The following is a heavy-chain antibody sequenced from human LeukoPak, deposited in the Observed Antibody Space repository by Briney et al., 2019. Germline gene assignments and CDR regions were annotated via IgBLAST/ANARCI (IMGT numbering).Heavy chain of an antibody. V-gene: IGHV3-23*01. CDR1: VFTFNNYA. Sequence: PGGTLRRSSAASVFTFNNYAMSCVRQSPWHGLEWFSIIRGGAVSTYYADSLKGRFTFSRDNSKNTRYLQMHSLRAEYTAMYCCARGIGASTYSFDYWGQGTLVTVSS. CDR2: IRGGAVST. D-gene: IGHD3-16*01. CDR3: ARGIGASTYSFDY. J-gene: IGHJ4*02.